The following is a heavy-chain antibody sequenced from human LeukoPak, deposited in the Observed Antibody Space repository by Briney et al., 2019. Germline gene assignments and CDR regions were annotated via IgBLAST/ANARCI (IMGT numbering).Heavy chain of an antibody. CDR2: IYYNGST. V-gene: IGHV4-39*07. D-gene: IGHD4-17*01. Sequence: SETLSLTCTVSGGSISSSSYYWGWIRQPPGKGLEWIGSIYYNGSTYYNPSLKSRVTISVDTSKNQFSLNVNSVTAADTAVYYCARGLNYGDFSRRYNWFDPWGQGTLVTVSS. CDR3: ARGLNYGDFSRRYNWFDP. CDR1: GGSISSSSYY. J-gene: IGHJ5*02.